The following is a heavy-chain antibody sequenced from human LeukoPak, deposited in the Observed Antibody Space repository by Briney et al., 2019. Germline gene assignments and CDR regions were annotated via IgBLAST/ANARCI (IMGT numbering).Heavy chain of an antibody. CDR1: GYSFSTYW. J-gene: IGHJ6*02. V-gene: IGHV5-51*01. Sequence: GESLKISCKGSGYSFSTYWIAWVRQKPGKGLEWMGIIDPGDSDTKYSPSFQGQVTISADKSISTAYLQWSSLEASDTAMFYCARRSSSYGMDVWGQGTTVTVSS. CDR3: ARRSSSYGMDV. D-gene: IGHD6-13*01. CDR2: IDPGDSDT.